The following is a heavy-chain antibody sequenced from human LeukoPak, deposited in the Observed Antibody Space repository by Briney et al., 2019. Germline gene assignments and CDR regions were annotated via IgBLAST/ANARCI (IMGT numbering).Heavy chain of an antibody. V-gene: IGHV1-2*02. J-gene: IGHJ5*02. CDR3: ARADVVPAARLWFDP. CDR1: GYIFTGYY. D-gene: IGHD2-2*01. Sequence: GPVKVSCKASGYIFTGYYIHWVRQAPGQGRQWMGWINPNIGGGTNYAQNFQGRVTMTRDTSISTVYMELSRLRSDDTAVYYCARADVVPAARLWFDPRGQGTLVTVSS. CDR2: INPNIGGGT.